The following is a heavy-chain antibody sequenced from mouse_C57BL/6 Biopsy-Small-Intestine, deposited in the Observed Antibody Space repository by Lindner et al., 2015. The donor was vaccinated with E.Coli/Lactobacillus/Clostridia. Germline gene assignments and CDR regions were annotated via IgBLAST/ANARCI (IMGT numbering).Heavy chain of an antibody. V-gene: IGHV14-4*01. Sequence: VQLQESGAELVRPGASVKLSCTASGFNIKDDYMHWVKQRPEQGLEWIGWIDPENGDTEYASKFQGKATITADTSSNTAYLQLSSLTSEDSAIYYCARLRVTTRAMDYWGQGTSVTVSS. D-gene: IGHD2-2*01. CDR3: ARLRVTTRAMDY. CDR2: IDPENGDT. J-gene: IGHJ4*01. CDR1: GFNIKDDY.